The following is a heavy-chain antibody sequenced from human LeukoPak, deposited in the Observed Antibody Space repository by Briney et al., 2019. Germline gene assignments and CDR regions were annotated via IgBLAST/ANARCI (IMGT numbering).Heavy chain of an antibody. V-gene: IGHV3-9*01. CDR3: AINGGGDSSYGNFDY. Sequence: GRSLRLSCAVSGFTFDDYAMHWVRQVPGKGLEWVSGINWNSDSIGYADSVKGRFTTSRDNAKNSLYLQMNSLRAEDTAFYYCAINGGGDSSYGNFDYWGQGTLVTVSS. J-gene: IGHJ4*02. D-gene: IGHD4-11*01. CDR2: INWNSDSI. CDR1: GFTFDDYA.